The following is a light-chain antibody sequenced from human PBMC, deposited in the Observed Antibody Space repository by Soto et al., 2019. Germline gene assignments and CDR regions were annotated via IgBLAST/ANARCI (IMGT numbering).Light chain of an antibody. V-gene: IGKV3-15*01. CDR2: GAS. CDR3: QQYDNWPTWT. J-gene: IGKJ1*01. Sequence: EIVLTQSPATLSLSPGERATLSCRASQSVSSYLAWYQQKPGQAPRLLIYGASTRATGIPARFIGSGSGTEFTLTISSLQSEDFAFYYCQQYDNWPTWTFGQGTKVDIK. CDR1: QSVSSY.